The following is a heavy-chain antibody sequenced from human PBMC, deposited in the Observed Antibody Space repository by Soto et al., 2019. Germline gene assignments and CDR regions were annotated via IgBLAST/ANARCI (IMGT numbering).Heavy chain of an antibody. J-gene: IGHJ6*02. Sequence: EVQLVESGGDLVQPGGSLRLSCAASGFTFSNNWMHWVRQAPGKGLVWVSRVNRDGSYTNYADSVKGRFTISRDNAKNTLYLQMNTLRAEDTGVYYCARDPTFPGYKYGMDVWGQGTTVTVSS. CDR1: GFTFSNNW. V-gene: IGHV3-74*01. CDR3: ARDPTFPGYKYGMDV. CDR2: VNRDGSYT. D-gene: IGHD1-1*01.